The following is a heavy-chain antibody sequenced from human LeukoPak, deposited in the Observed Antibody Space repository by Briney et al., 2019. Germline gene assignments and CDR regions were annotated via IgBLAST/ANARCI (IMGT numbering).Heavy chain of an antibody. J-gene: IGHJ4*02. D-gene: IGHD6-19*01. CDR2: IFSRGGA. CDR3: ARVATPDVSSPLDF. Sequence: PSETLSLTCAVSGGSITGFFWTWIRQPAGEGLQYIGRIFSRGGANYNPSLQSRVAMSVGTSQNLFSLKLTSVTAADTAVYFCARVATPDVSSPLDFWGQGILVTVSS. CDR1: GGSITGFF. V-gene: IGHV4-4*07.